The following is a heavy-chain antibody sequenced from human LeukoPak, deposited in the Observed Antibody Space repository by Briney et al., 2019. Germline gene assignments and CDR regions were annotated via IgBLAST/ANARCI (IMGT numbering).Heavy chain of an antibody. V-gene: IGHV3-30-3*01. Sequence: PGGSLRLSCAASGFTFSSYAMHWVRQAPGKGLEWVAVISYDGSNKYYADSVKGRFTISRDNSKNTLYLQMNSLRAEDTAVYYCARGILTAKGAFDIWGQGTMVTFSS. CDR2: ISYDGSNK. CDR1: GFTFSSYA. D-gene: IGHD3-9*01. J-gene: IGHJ3*02. CDR3: ARGILTAKGAFDI.